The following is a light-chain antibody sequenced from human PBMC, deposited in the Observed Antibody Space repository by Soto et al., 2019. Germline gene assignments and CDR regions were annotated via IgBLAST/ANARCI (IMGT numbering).Light chain of an antibody. CDR3: SSYTSSSSPYA. CDR1: SSDFGGYNY. J-gene: IGLJ1*01. V-gene: IGLV2-14*01. CDR2: DVS. Sequence: QSVLTQPASVSGSPGQSITVSCTGTSSDFGGYNYVSWYQQHPGKAPKLMIYDVSNRPSGVSNRFSGSKSGNTASLTISGLQAEDEADYYCSSYTSSSSPYAFGTGTKVTVL.